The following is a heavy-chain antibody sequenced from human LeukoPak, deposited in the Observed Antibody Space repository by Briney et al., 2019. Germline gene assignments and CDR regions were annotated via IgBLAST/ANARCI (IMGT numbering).Heavy chain of an antibody. V-gene: IGHV4-61*02. CDR1: GGSISSGSYY. D-gene: IGHD4-11*01. CDR3: AREVPLLMTTVTTGIDY. Sequence: SETLSLTCTVSGGSISSGSYYWSWIRQPAGKGLEWIGRIYTSGSTNYNPSLKSRVTISVDTSKNQFSLKLSSVTAADTAVYHCAREVPLLMTTVTTGIDYWGQGTLVTVSS. CDR2: IYTSGST. J-gene: IGHJ4*02.